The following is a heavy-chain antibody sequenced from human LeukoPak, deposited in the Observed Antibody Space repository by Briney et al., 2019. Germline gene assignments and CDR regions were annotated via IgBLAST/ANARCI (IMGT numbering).Heavy chain of an antibody. CDR2: ISGSGGST. V-gene: IGHV3-23*01. D-gene: IGHD6-19*01. Sequence: PGGSLRLSCAASGFTFSSYSMNWVRQAPGKGLEWVSAISGSGGSTYYADSVKGRFTISRDNSKNTLYLQMNSLRAEDTAVYYCAAPPQYSSGWHDAFDIWGQGTMVTVSS. CDR1: GFTFSSYS. CDR3: AAPPQYSSGWHDAFDI. J-gene: IGHJ3*02.